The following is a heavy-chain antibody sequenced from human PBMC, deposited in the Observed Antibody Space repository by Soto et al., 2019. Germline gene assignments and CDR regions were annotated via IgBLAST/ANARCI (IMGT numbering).Heavy chain of an antibody. CDR2: VYDSGST. Sequence: SETLSHTCTVSGGSIINYYWSWVRQPTGKGLEWIGYVYDSGSTNYNPSLKSRVTISVDTSKNQFSLKLSSVTAADTAVYYCARVLGYCSGGSCYSFFDYWGQGTLVTVSS. D-gene: IGHD2-15*01. CDR1: GGSIINYY. CDR3: ARVLGYCSGGSCYSFFDY. J-gene: IGHJ4*02. V-gene: IGHV4-59*08.